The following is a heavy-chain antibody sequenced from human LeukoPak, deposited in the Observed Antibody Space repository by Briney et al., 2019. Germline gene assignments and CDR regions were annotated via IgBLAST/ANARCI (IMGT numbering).Heavy chain of an antibody. V-gene: IGHV3-30*02. D-gene: IGHD1-26*01. CDR3: ARVISGSYDY. CDR2: IRYDESNK. CDR1: GFTFSSYG. J-gene: IGHJ4*02. Sequence: GGSLRLSCAASGFTFSSYGMHWVRQAPGKGLEWVAFIRYDESNKYYPGSVKGRFTISRENAKNSLYLQMNSLRAGDTTVYYCARVISGSYDYWGQGTLVTVSS.